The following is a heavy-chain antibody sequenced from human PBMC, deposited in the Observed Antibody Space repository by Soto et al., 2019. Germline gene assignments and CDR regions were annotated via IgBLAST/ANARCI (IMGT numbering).Heavy chain of an antibody. CDR1: GCNFISYA. D-gene: IGHD3-16*02. J-gene: IGHJ3*02. CDR3: ANGARTLGGVIAPSDAFDI. CDR2: ISGSGGST. V-gene: IGHV3-23*01. Sequence: GGPLRLSWTASGCNFISYAVSWVRRAPGKGLEWVSAISGSGGSTYYADSVKGRFTISRDNSKNTLYLQMKNLRAEDRAVYYCANGARTLGGVIAPSDAFDIGGQGKRAPGSS.